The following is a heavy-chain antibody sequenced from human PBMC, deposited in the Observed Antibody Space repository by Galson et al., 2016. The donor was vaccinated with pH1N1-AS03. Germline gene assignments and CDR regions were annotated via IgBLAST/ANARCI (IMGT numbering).Heavy chain of an antibody. CDR1: GASISSGSYY. J-gene: IGHJ4*02. V-gene: IGHV4-61*02. CDR3: ARFTMGAFDY. CDR2: IWTSGST. Sequence: QVQLQESGPGLVKPSETLSLTCTVSGASISSGSYYWSWIRQPAGKGLACIGRIWTSGSTYYNPSLKTRVTISVDPSNSPCSLKLSPLTAADTAMYYCARFTMGAFDYLGQGTLVTVSS. D-gene: IGHD3-3*01.